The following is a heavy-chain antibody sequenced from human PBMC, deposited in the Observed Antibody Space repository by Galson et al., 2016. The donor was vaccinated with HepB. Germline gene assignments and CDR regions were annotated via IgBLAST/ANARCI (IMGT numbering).Heavy chain of an antibody. D-gene: IGHD6-13*01. CDR2: IDHSGTT. J-gene: IGHJ4*02. V-gene: IGHV4-38-2*02. CDR3: ARDLEAAPGSLDIDF. Sequence: ETLSLTCSVSGSSIRSGYFWVWIRQPPGKELEWIGSIDHSGTTYYNPSLKSRITMSIDTSKNQFSLRLKSVTTADTAVYYCARDLEAAPGSLDIDFGGQGTLVTVSS. CDR1: GSSIRSGYF.